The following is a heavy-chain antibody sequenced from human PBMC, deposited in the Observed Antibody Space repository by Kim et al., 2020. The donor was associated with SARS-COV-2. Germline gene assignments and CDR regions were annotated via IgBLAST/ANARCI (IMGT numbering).Heavy chain of an antibody. CDR2: A. D-gene: IGHD1-1*01. Sequence: ANYAQKCQGRVKITADESTSTAYMELSSLRSEDTAVYYCARGRSWNLFDYWGQGTLVTVSS. J-gene: IGHJ4*02. CDR3: ARGRSWNLFDY. V-gene: IGHV1-69*01.